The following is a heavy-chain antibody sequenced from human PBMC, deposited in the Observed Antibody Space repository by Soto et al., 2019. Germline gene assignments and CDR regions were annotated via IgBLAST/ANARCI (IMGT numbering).Heavy chain of an antibody. D-gene: IGHD4-17*01. J-gene: IGHJ1*01. CDR3: ARDSDDYGDYGGYFHH. CDR2: ISYDGSNK. CDR1: GFTFSSYA. V-gene: IGHV3-30-3*01. Sequence: QVQLVESGGGVVQPGRSLRLSCAASGFTFSSYAMHWVRQAPGKGLEWVAVISYDGSNKYYADSVKGRFTISRDNSKNTLYLQMNSLRAEDTAVYYCARDSDDYGDYGGYFHHWGQGTLVTVSS.